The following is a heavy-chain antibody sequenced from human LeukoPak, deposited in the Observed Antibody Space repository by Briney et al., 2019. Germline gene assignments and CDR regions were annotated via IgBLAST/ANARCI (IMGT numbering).Heavy chain of an antibody. Sequence: SETLSLTCTVSGGSISSYYWSWIRQPPGKGLEWIGRIYTSGSTNYNPSLKSRVTISVDTSKNQFSLKLSSVTAADTAVYYCARGGSYRNLDYWGQGTLVTVSS. CDR3: ARGGSYRNLDY. D-gene: IGHD1-26*01. J-gene: IGHJ4*02. V-gene: IGHV4-4*08. CDR1: GGSISSYY. CDR2: IYTSGST.